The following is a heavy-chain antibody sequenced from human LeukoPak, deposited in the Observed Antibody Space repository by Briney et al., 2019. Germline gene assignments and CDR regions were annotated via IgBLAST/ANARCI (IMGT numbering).Heavy chain of an antibody. V-gene: IGHV4-59*12. J-gene: IGHJ5*02. D-gene: IGHD2-15*01. CDR3: ARDPLLMNWFDP. Sequence: SETLSLTCTVSGGSISSYYWSWIRQPPGKGLEWIGYIYYSGNTNYNPSLKSRVTISVDTSKNQFSLKLSSVTAADTAVYYCARDPLLMNWFDPWGQGTLVTVSS. CDR1: GGSISSYY. CDR2: IYYSGNT.